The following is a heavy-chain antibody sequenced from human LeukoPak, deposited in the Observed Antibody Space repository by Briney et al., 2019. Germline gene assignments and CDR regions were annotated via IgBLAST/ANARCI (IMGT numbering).Heavy chain of an antibody. V-gene: IGHV3-7*05. J-gene: IGHJ4*02. CDR3: ARDESGDSYGLY. CDR1: GFTFTTYE. CDR2: IKQDGSQK. D-gene: IGHD5-18*01. Sequence: PGGSLRLSCEVSGFTFTTYEMNWVRQAPGKGLEWVANIKQDGSQKYYVDSVRGRFTISRDNAKNSLYLQLNSLRAEDTAVYYCARDESGDSYGLYWGQGTLVTVSS.